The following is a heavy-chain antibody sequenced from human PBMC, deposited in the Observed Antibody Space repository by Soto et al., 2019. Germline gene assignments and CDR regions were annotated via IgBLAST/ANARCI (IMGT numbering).Heavy chain of an antibody. CDR3: ARDRPGAWIQPMAKGRYFDY. D-gene: IGHD5-18*01. CDR1: GGSISSGDYY. V-gene: IGHV4-30-4*01. Sequence: QVQLQESGPGLVKPSQTLSLTCTVSGGSISSGDYYWSWIRQPPGKGLEWIGYIYYSGSTYYNPSLKSRVTISVDTSKNQFSLKLSSVTAADTAVYYCARDRPGAWIQPMAKGRYFDYWGQGTLVTVSS. J-gene: IGHJ4*02. CDR2: IYYSGST.